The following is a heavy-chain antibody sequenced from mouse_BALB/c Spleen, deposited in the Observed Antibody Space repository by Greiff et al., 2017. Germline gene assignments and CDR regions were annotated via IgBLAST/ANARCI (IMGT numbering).Heavy chain of an antibody. CDR2: IYPGGGYT. Sequence: LVESGAELVRPGTSVKISCKASGYTFTNYWLGWVKQSPGHGLEWIGDIYPGGGYTYYNEKFKGKATLTADTSSSTAYMQLSSLTSEDPAVYFCAGGDYDGYYFDYWGQGTTLTVSS. D-gene: IGHD2-3*01. V-gene: IGHV1-63*02. CDR1: GYTFTNYW. J-gene: IGHJ2*01. CDR3: AGGDYDGYYFDY.